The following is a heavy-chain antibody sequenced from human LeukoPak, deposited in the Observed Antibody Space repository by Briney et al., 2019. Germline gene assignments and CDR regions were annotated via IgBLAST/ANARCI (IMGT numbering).Heavy chain of an antibody. CDR2: IEPPGSET. CDR1: GFTFSTYW. J-gene: IGHJ4*02. CDR3: GRFGDEAGVDE. Sequence: PGGSMRLSCAASGFTFSTYWMTWVRQAPGKGLGWVANIEPPGSETYYVDPVKGRFTITRDNAKNLMYLQMSSLRAEDTALYYCGRFGDEAGVDEWGQGTLVTVSS. D-gene: IGHD3-10*01. V-gene: IGHV3-7*01.